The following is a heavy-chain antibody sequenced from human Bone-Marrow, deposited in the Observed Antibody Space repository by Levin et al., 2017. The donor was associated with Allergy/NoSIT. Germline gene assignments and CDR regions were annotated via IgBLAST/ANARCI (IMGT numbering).Heavy chain of an antibody. J-gene: IGHJ4*02. CDR3: AHRSYYASGKPFDY. Sequence: SGPTLVEPTQTLTLTCTFSGFSLTTSGVSVGWIRQPPGKALEWLALVYWDDDKRYSPSLESRLAITKDTSNNQVVLTMTNVDPVDTATYYCAHRSYYASGKPFDYWGQGILVTVSS. CDR2: VYWDDDK. D-gene: IGHD3-10*01. V-gene: IGHV2-5*02. CDR1: GFSLTTSGVS.